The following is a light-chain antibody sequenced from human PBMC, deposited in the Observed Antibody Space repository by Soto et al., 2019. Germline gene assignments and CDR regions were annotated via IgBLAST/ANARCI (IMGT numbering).Light chain of an antibody. V-gene: IGLV2-11*01. CDR1: SSDIGSYNY. J-gene: IGLJ2*01. Sequence: QSALTQPRSVSGSPGQSVAISCTGTSSDIGSYNYVSWYQQHPDKAPKLMIYDVSKRPSGVPDRFSGSKSGNTASLTISGLQAEDEADYHCCSYAGSYTYVVFGGGTKVTVL. CDR2: DVS. CDR3: CSYAGSYTYVV.